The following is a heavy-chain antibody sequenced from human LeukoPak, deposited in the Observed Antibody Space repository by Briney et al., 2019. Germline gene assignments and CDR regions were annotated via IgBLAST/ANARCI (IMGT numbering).Heavy chain of an antibody. D-gene: IGHD6-19*01. Sequence: SETLSLTCTVSGDSINRSTYHWGWIRQPPGKGLEWIESIYYSGSTYYNPSLKSRVTISVDTSKNQFSLKLSSVTAADTAIYYCARGGIAVAGAKPRRYYFDYWGQGILVTVSS. CDR2: IYYSGST. V-gene: IGHV4-39*01. CDR3: ARGGIAVAGAKPRRYYFDY. J-gene: IGHJ4*02. CDR1: GDSINRSTYH.